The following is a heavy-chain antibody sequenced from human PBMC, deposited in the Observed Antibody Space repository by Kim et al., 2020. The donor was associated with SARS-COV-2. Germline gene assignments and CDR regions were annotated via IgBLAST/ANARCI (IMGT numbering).Heavy chain of an antibody. V-gene: IGHV1-69*13. CDR2: IIPIFRTT. CDR3: ARSFYCSGNACYYNGADC. J-gene: IGHJ4*02. D-gene: IGHD2-15*01. Sequence: SVKVSCKASGGTFNNYAFNWVRQAPGQGLEWMGGIIPIFRTTKYAEKFQGRVTITADESTNTAYMELSSLRFDDTAFYYCARSFYCSGNACYYNGADCWGQGTLVTVSS. CDR1: GGTFNNYA.